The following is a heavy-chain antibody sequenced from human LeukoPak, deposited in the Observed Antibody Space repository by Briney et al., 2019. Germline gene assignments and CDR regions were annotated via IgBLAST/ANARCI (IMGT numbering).Heavy chain of an antibody. Sequence: GGSLRLSCAASGFTFISYGMHWVRQAPGKGLEWVAVISYDGSNKYYADSVKGRFTISRDNSKNTLYLQMNSLRADDTAVYYCARGYRGYDPFDYWGQGTLVTVSS. D-gene: IGHD5-12*01. CDR3: ARGYRGYDPFDY. CDR2: ISYDGSNK. J-gene: IGHJ4*02. CDR1: GFTFISYG. V-gene: IGHV3-30*03.